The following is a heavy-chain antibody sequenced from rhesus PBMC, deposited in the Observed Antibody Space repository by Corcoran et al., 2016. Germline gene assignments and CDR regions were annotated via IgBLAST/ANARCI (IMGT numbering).Heavy chain of an antibody. D-gene: IGHD2-21*01. CDR2: IDPSDSDT. CDR3: ARSGYRWYFDI. J-gene: IGHJ2*01. Sequence: EVQLVQSGAEVKRHGAPLKIYCKTSGYRCTSYWNTWVWQMPGKCLEWMGAIDPSDSDTRYSPSFQGQVTISAAKSISTAYLQWSSLKASDSATYYCARSGYRWYFDIWGPGTPITISS. CDR1: GYRCTSYW. V-gene: IGHV5-2*01.